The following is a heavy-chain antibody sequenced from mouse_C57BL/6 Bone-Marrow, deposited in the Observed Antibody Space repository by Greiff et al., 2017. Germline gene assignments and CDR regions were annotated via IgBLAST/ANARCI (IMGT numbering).Heavy chain of an antibody. V-gene: IGHV1-55*01. D-gene: IGHD1-1*01. CDR3: AHYYGSSQEFAY. Sequence: QVQLQQPGAELVKPGASVKMSCKASGYTFTSYWITWVKQRPGQGLEWIGDIYPGSGSTNYNEKFKSKATLTVDTSSSTAYMQLSSLTSEDSAVXYCAHYYGSSQEFAYWGQEALVTVSA. J-gene: IGHJ3*01. CDR2: IYPGSGST. CDR1: GYTFTSYW.